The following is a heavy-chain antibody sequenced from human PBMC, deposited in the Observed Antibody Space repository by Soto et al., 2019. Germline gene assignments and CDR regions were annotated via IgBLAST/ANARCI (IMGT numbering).Heavy chain of an antibody. D-gene: IGHD5-18*01. V-gene: IGHV3-30-3*02. Sequence: GGSLRLSCTASGFTFGDYAMSWVRQAPGKGLEWVAAISNDGSNQYHADSVKGRFTISRDNSKSTLYLQMNSLRVEDTAVYYCAKDIVKYTYGACDYWGQGALVTVSS. CDR3: AKDIVKYTYGACDY. CDR2: ISNDGSNQ. J-gene: IGHJ4*02. CDR1: GFTFGDYA.